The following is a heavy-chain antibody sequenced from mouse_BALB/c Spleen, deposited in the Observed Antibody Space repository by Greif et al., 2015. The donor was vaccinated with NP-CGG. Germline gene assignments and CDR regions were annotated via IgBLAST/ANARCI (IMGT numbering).Heavy chain of an antibody. CDR1: GYTFTSYW. CDR2: IDPSDNET. Sequence: QVQLQQSGAELVKPGAPVKLSCKASGYTFTSYWMNWVKQRPGRGLEWIGRIDPSDNETHYNQKFKDKATLTVDKSSSTAYIQLSSLTSEDSAVYYCASGGNYDYFDYWGQGTTLTVSS. J-gene: IGHJ2*01. V-gene: IGHV1-69*02. D-gene: IGHD2-1*01. CDR3: ASGGNYDYFDY.